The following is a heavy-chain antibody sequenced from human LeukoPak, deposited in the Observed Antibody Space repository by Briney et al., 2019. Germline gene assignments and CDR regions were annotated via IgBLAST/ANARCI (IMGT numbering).Heavy chain of an antibody. CDR2: IYYSGST. Sequence: PSETLSLTCTVSGGSISSYYWSWIRQPPGKGLEWIGYIYYSGSTNYNPSLKSRVTISVDTSKNQFSLKLSSVTAADTAVYYCARDSTTYYDFWSGAHYYMDVWGKGTTVTVSS. J-gene: IGHJ6*03. V-gene: IGHV4-59*01. CDR3: ARDSTTYYDFWSGAHYYMDV. D-gene: IGHD3-3*01. CDR1: GGSISSYY.